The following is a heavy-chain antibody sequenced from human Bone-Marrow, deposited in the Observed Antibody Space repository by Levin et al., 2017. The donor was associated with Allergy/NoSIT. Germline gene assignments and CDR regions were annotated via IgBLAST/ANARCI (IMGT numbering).Heavy chain of an antibody. V-gene: IGHV4-59*01. Sequence: SQTLSLPCTVSGGAIRGDYWGWIRQPPGKGLEWIGYFYHGGSTNYNPSLKSRVTMSADTSKNQFSLKLSSVTAADTAVYYCARALSYYGSGTYKYFDLWGRGTLVTVSS. CDR1: GGAIRGDY. D-gene: IGHD3-10*01. CDR3: ARALSYYGSGTYKYFDL. CDR2: FYHGGST. J-gene: IGHJ2*01.